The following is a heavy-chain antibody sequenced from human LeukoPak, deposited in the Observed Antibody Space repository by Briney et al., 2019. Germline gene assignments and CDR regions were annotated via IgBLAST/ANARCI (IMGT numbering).Heavy chain of an antibody. D-gene: IGHD6-6*01. CDR2: IYYSGST. Sequence: PSETLSLTCTVSGGSISSYYWGWIRQPPGKGLEWIGSIYYSGSTYYNPSLKSRVAISVDTSKNQFSLKLSSVTAADTAVYYCARHFRPSYGMDVWGQGTTVTVSS. V-gene: IGHV4-39*01. CDR3: ARHFRPSYGMDV. J-gene: IGHJ6*02. CDR1: GGSISSYY.